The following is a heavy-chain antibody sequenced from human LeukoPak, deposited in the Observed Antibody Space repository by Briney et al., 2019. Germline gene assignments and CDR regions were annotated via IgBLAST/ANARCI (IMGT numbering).Heavy chain of an antibody. J-gene: IGHJ4*02. D-gene: IGHD4/OR15-4a*01. CDR3: TIDYGFDY. V-gene: IGHV1-2*02. CDR2: IKPDSGAA. CDR1: GYTFTDYY. Sequence: ASVKVSCKASGYTFTDYYLHWVRQAPGQGLEWMGWIKPDSGAAVYARKFQGRVTITRDTSITTAYMELSWLTSDDTAVYYCTIDYGFDYWGQGSLVTVSS.